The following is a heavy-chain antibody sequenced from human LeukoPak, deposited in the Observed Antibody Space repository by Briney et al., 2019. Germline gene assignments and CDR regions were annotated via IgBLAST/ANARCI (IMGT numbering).Heavy chain of an antibody. CDR3: ARDQSGYDVPVGGMDV. CDR1: GYTFTSYG. CDR2: ISAYNGNT. Sequence: ASVKVSCKASGYTFTSYGISWVRQAPGQGLEWMGWISAYNGNTNYAQKLQGRVTMTTDTSTSTAYMELRSLRSDDTAVYCCARDQSGYDVPVGGMDVWGQGTTVTVSS. V-gene: IGHV1-18*01. J-gene: IGHJ6*02. D-gene: IGHD5-12*01.